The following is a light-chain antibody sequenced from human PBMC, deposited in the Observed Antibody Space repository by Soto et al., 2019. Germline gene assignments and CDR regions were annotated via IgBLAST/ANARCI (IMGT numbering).Light chain of an antibody. CDR1: QGISSY. CDR3: QQLNSYPPGLT. J-gene: IGKJ4*01. Sequence: DIQLTQSPSFLSASVGDRVTITCRASQGISSYLAWYQQKPGKAPKLLIYAASTLQSGVPSRFSGSGSGTEFTLTISSLQPEDFATYYCQQLNSYPPGLTFGGGTMVEIK. CDR2: AAS. V-gene: IGKV1-9*01.